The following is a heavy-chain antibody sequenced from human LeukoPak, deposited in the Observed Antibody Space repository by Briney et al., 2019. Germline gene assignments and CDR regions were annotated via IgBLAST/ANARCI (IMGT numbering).Heavy chain of an antibody. CDR2: ISSSGSTI. CDR3: ARDLAAAGTWRFDP. Sequence: GGSLRLSCAASGFTFSDYYMSWIRQAPGKGLEWVSYISSSGSTIYCADSVKGRFTISRDNAKNSLYLQMNSLRAEDTAVYYCARDLAAAGTWRFDPWGHGTLVTVSS. CDR1: GFTFSDYY. V-gene: IGHV3-11*01. J-gene: IGHJ5*02. D-gene: IGHD6-13*01.